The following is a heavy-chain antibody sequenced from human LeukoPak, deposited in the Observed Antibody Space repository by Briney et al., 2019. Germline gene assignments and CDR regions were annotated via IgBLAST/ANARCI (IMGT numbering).Heavy chain of an antibody. CDR3: AAGDSSDCDY. Sequence: PGGSLRLSCAASGFTFSSYGMSWVRQAPGKGLEWVSAISGSGGSTYYADSVKGRFTISRDNSKNTLYLQMNSLRAEDTAVYYCAAGDSSDCDYWGREPWSPSPQ. D-gene: IGHD3-22*01. V-gene: IGHV3-23*01. J-gene: IGHJ4*02. CDR2: ISGSGGST. CDR1: GFTFSSYG.